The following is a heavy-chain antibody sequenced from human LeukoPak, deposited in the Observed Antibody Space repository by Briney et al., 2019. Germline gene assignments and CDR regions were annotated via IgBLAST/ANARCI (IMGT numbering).Heavy chain of an antibody. D-gene: IGHD6-13*01. CDR1: GGSISSGGYY. V-gene: IGHV4-31*03. J-gene: IGHJ6*02. CDR2: IYYSGST. Sequence: SETLSLTCTVSGGSISSGGYYWSWIRQHPGKGPEWIGYIYYSGSTYYNPSLKSRVTISVDTSKNQFSLKLSSVTAADTAVYYCARVVHSSSWYINGMDVWGQGTTVTVSS. CDR3: ARVVHSSSWYINGMDV.